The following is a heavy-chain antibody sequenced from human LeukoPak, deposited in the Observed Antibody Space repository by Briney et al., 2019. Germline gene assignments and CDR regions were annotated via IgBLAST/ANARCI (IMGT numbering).Heavy chain of an antibody. J-gene: IGHJ6*02. V-gene: IGHV1-69*04. Sequence: ASVKVSCKASGGTFSNYGITWVRQAPGQGLEWVGRIIPILGFANYAQKFQGTVTITADRSTSTAYLELTSLKSEDTAIYYCARVPTMNGFYYAMDVWGQGTSVTVSS. D-gene: IGHD5-24*01. CDR2: IIPILGFA. CDR3: ARVPTMNGFYYAMDV. CDR1: GGTFSNYG.